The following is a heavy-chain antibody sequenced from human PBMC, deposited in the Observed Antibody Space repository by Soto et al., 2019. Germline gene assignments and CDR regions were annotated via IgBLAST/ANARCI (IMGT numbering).Heavy chain of an antibody. CDR1: GGTFSSYA. D-gene: IGHD3-10*01. J-gene: IGHJ6*02. V-gene: IGHV1-69*13. Sequence: ASVKVSCKASGGTFSSYAISWVRQAPGQGLEWMGGNIPSFGTANYTQKSQGRVTITADESPSTAYMELSSLRSEDTAVYYCARVRITMVRGVTSYYYYGMDVWGQGTTVTVSS. CDR3: ARVRITMVRGVTSYYYYGMDV. CDR2: NIPSFGTA.